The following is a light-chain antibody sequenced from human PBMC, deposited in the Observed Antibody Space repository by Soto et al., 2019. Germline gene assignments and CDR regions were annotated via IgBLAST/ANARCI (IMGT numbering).Light chain of an antibody. J-gene: IGLJ1*01. V-gene: IGLV2-14*03. Sequence: QSALTQPASVSGSPGQSITISCTGTSSDVGGYNYVSWYQQHPGKAPKLMIYDVNKRPSGVSNRFSGSKSGNTASLTISGLQAEDEADYYCSSYSSRNTHVFGPGTKVTVL. CDR2: DVN. CDR1: SSDVGGYNY. CDR3: SSYSSRNTHV.